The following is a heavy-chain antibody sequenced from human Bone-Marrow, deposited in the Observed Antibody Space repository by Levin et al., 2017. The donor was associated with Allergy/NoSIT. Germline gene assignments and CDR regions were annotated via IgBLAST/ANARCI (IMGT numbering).Heavy chain of an antibody. D-gene: IGHD3-3*01. CDR2: IKTKSEGETK. V-gene: IGHV3-15*01. CDR1: GFTFSDAS. CDR3: TTDPRLRFFYYHYMDV. J-gene: IGHJ6*03. Sequence: SCAASGFTFSDASMSWVRQGPGKGLEWVGRIKTKSEGETKEYAAPVKGRFIISRDDSKNIMYLQMNSVKTEDTAVYYCTTDPRLRFFYYHYMDVWGAGTTVTASS.